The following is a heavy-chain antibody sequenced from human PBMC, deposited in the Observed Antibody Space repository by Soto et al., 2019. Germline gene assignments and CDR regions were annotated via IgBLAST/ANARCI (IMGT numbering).Heavy chain of an antibody. CDR3: AAMRWMWLAY. J-gene: IGHJ4*02. CDR2: IYYTGTT. Sequence: QLQLQESGPGLVKPSETLSLACSVSGGSISSNSFYWGWIRQPPGKGLEWIGTIYYTGTTYYNPSREGGGTVCGDASKGRLALKLSSVAAADTGVYYCAAMRWMWLAYWGQGAVVSVSS. V-gene: IGHV4-39*01. CDR1: GGSISSNSFY. D-gene: IGHD5-12*01.